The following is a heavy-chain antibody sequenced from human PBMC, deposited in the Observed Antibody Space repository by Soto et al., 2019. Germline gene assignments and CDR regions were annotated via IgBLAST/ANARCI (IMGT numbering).Heavy chain of an antibody. V-gene: IGHV1-69*01. Sequence: QVQLVQSGAEVKKPGSSVKVSCKASGGTFSSYAISSVRRAPGQGLEWMGGIIPIFGTANYAQKFQGRVTITADESTSTAYMELSSLRSEDTAVYYCAAGGHCSSTSCYYYFDYWGQGTLVTVSS. D-gene: IGHD2-2*01. CDR1: GGTFSSYA. J-gene: IGHJ4*02. CDR3: AAGGHCSSTSCYYYFDY. CDR2: IIPIFGTA.